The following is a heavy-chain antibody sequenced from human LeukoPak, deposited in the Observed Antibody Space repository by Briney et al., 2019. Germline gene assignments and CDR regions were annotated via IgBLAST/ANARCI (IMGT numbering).Heavy chain of an antibody. CDR2: IYYSGST. J-gene: IGHJ6*03. CDR1: GGSISSSSYY. V-gene: IGHV4-39*07. Sequence: PSETLSLTCTVSGGSISSSSYYWGWIRQPPGKGLEWIGSIYYSGSTYYNPSLKSRVTISVDTSKNQFSLKLSSVTAADTAVYYCARVLSAHGSGSYYYYYYYYMDVWGKGTTVTVSS. CDR3: ARVLSAHGSGSYYYYYYYYMDV. D-gene: IGHD3-10*01.